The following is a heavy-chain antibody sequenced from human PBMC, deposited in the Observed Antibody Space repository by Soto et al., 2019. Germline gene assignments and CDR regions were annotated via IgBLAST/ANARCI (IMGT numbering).Heavy chain of an antibody. CDR2: IWYDGSNK. Sequence: QVRLVESGGGVVQTGRSLRISCAASGITFSSTGMHWVRQAPGKGLEWVAVIWYDGSNKYYADSVKGRFAISRDNSKNTLYLQMTSVRAEDTAVYYCARGVGFSSGSCYYNFDYWGQGTLVTVSS. CDR3: ARGVGFSSGSCYYNFDY. J-gene: IGHJ4*01. D-gene: IGHD2-15*01. CDR1: GITFSSTG. V-gene: IGHV3-33*01.